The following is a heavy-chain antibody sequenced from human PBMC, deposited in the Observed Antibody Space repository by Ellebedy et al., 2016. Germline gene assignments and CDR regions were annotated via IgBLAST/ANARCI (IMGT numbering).Heavy chain of an antibody. D-gene: IGHD3-3*01. CDR3: ARATNDFWSGYPN. CDR2: TYYRSKWFN. CDR1: GDSVSSNSAA. Sequence: SQTLSLTCXISGDSVSSNSAAWNWIRQSPSRGLEWLGRTYYRSKWFNDYAVSVKSRISINPDTSKNQFSLQLNSVTPEDTAVYYCARATNDFWSGYPNWGQGTLVTVSS. V-gene: IGHV6-1*01. J-gene: IGHJ4*02.